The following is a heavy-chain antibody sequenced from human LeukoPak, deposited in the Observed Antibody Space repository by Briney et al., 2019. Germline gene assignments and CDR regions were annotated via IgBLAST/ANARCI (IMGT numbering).Heavy chain of an antibody. V-gene: IGHV3-48*03. CDR3: ARPSRPYRSSEYFQH. CDR1: GFSFSSYE. Sequence: GGSLRLSCAASGFSFSSYEMNWVRQVPGKGLEWISYISSSGSTIYFADSVKGRFTISRDNAKNSLYLQMNSLRAEDTAVYYCARPSRPYRSSEYFQHWGQGTLVIVSS. J-gene: IGHJ1*01. D-gene: IGHD6-13*01. CDR2: ISSSGSTI.